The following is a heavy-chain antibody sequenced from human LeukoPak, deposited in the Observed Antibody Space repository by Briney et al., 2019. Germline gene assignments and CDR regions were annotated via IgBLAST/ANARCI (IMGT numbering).Heavy chain of an antibody. CDR1: GFSFDDYG. CDR2: INWNGDST. D-gene: IGHD3-10*01. V-gene: IGHV3-20*04. CDR3: AREPLITMVRGVIIPDGMDV. Sequence: GGSLRLSCAASGFSFDDYGMSWVRQGPGKGLEWVSAINWNGDSTGYADSVEGRFTISRDNAKNSLYLQTTSLRAEDTAVYYCAREPLITMVRGVIIPDGMDVWGQGTTVTVSS. J-gene: IGHJ6*02.